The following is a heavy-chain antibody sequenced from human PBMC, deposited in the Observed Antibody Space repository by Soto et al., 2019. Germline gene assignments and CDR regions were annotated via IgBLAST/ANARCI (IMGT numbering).Heavy chain of an antibody. CDR1: GFTFDDYA. J-gene: IGHJ5*02. V-gene: IGHV3-9*01. Sequence: GGSLRLSCAASGFTFDDYAMHWVRQAPGKGLEWVSGISWNSGSIGYADSVKGRFTISRDNAKNSLYLQMNSLRAEDTALYYCAKVPLPHCTNGVCLWLLETWGQGTLVTVSS. CDR3: AKVPLPHCTNGVCLWLLET. CDR2: ISWNSGSI. D-gene: IGHD2-8*01.